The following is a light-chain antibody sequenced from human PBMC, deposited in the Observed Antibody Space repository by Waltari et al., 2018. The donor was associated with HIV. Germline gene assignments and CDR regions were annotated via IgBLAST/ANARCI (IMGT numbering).Light chain of an antibody. J-gene: IGLJ3*02. Sequence: QSALTQPRSVSGSPGQSVTISCPGNSSDVGGYNSVPWYQQHPGKAPKFMIYDVSKRPSGVPDRFSGSKSGNTASLTISGLQAEDEADYYCCSYAGNYTLVFGGGTKLTVL. V-gene: IGLV2-11*01. CDR3: CSYAGNYTLV. CDR2: DVS. CDR1: SSDVGGYNS.